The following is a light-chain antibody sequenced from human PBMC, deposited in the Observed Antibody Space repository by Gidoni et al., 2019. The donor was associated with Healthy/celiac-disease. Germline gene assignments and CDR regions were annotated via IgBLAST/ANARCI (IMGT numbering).Light chain of an antibody. CDR1: SSDVGGYNY. V-gene: IGLV2-14*03. CDR2: DVS. CDR3: SSYTSSSPWV. Sequence: QSALTQPASVSGSPGPSITISCTGTSSDVGGYNYVSWYQQHPGKAPKLMIYDVSNRPSGVSNRFSGSKSGNTASLTISGFQAEDEADYYCSSYTSSSPWVFGGGTKLTVL. J-gene: IGLJ3*02.